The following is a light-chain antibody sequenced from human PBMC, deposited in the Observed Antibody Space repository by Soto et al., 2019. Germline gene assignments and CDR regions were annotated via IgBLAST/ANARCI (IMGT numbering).Light chain of an antibody. CDR2: DVI. J-gene: IGLJ3*02. CDR3: GLFTSSATWV. V-gene: IGLV2-18*01. CDR1: TSDVGGYDH. Sequence: QSALTQPPSVSGSPGQSVTISCTIATSDVGGYDHVSWYQLPPGTTPKLLISDVINRPSGVPDRFSGSKSGNTPSLTISGLQAEDEADYYCGLFTSSATWVFGGGTQLTVL.